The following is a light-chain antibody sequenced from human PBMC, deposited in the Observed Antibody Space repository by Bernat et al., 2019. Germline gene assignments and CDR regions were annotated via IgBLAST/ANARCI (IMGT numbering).Light chain of an antibody. CDR1: QSINSY. Sequence: DIQMTQSPSSLSASVGDRVTITCRASQSINSYLNWYQHKPGKAPKLLIYAASSLQRGVPSRFGGIGSGTDFTLTISSLQPEDFATYFCQQTYSTPLTFGGGTKVEIK. V-gene: IGKV1-39*01. CDR3: QQTYSTPLT. J-gene: IGKJ4*01. CDR2: AAS.